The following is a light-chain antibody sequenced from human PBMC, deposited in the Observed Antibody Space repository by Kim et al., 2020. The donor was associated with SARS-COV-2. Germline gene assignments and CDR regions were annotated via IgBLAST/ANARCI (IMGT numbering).Light chain of an antibody. J-gene: IGKJ4*01. V-gene: IGKV3-11*02. CDR3: HQRNSWPLT. CDR1: QSGRSR. Sequence: LSQGDRATLPCRASQSGRSRLAWYQQKPGQAPRLLIYDASNRATGIPARFSGSGSGREFTLTISRLEPEDFAVYYCHQRNSWPLTFGGGTKVDIK. CDR2: DAS.